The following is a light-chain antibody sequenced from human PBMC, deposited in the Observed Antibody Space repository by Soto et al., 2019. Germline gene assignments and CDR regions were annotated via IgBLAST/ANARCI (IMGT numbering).Light chain of an antibody. CDR2: AAS. J-gene: IGKJ3*01. Sequence: AIRMTQSPSSLSASTGDRVTITCRASQGISSYLAWYQQKPGKAPKLLIYAASTLQSGVPSRFSGSGSGTDFXLTISCLQSEDFATYYCQQYYSYPVTFGPGTKVDIK. V-gene: IGKV1-8*01. CDR1: QGISSY. CDR3: QQYYSYPVT.